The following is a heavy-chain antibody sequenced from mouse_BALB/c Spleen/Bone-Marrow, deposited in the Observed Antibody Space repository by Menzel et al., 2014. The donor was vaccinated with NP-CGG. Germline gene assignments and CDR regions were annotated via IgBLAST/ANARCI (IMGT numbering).Heavy chain of an antibody. D-gene: IGHD2-1*01. CDR3: ARGNYEAMDY. Sequence: VKLMESGAELAKPGASVKMSCKASGYTFTSYWMHWVKQRPGQGLEWIGYINPSTGYTEYNQKFKDKATLTADKSSSTAYMQLGSLTSEDSAVYYCARGNYEAMDYWGQGTSVTVSS. CDR1: GYTFTSYW. J-gene: IGHJ4*01. V-gene: IGHV1-7*01. CDR2: INPSTGYT.